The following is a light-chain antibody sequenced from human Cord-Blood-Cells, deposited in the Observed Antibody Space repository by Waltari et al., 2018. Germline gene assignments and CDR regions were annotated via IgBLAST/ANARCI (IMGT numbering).Light chain of an antibody. Sequence: QSALTQPASVSGSPGQSITISCTGTSSDVGGYNDVSWYQQHPGKAPKLIIYDVSNRPSGVSNRFSVSKSGNTASLTISGLQAEDEADYYCSSYTSSSTLVFGGGTKLTVL. CDR2: DVS. CDR1: SSDVGGYND. J-gene: IGLJ3*02. V-gene: IGLV2-14*01. CDR3: SSYTSSSTLV.